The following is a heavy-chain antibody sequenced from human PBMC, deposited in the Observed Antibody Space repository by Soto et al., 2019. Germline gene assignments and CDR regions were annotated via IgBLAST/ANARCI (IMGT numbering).Heavy chain of an antibody. CDR3: ARNYDILTGYYNPYYYYGMDV. CDR1: GGTFSSYT. D-gene: IGHD3-9*01. Sequence: SVKVSCKASGGTFSSYTISWVRQAPGQGLEWMGRIIPILGIANYAQKFQGRVTITADKSTSTAYMELSSLRSEDTAVYYCARNYDILTGYYNPYYYYGMDVWGQGTTVTVSS. CDR2: IIPILGIA. J-gene: IGHJ6*02. V-gene: IGHV1-69*02.